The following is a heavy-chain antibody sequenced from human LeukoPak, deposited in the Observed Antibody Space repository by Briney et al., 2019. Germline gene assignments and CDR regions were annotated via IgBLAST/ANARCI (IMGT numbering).Heavy chain of an antibody. CDR1: GYTFTSYG. D-gene: IGHD6-13*01. Sequence: ASVKVSCKASGYTFTSYGISWVRQALGQGPEWMGWSSAYNGNTNYAQKVQGRVTMTTDTSTTTAYMELRSLRSDDTAVYYCARDIGSSWYWFDPWGQGTLVTVSS. J-gene: IGHJ5*02. V-gene: IGHV1-18*01. CDR2: SSAYNGNT. CDR3: ARDIGSSWYWFDP.